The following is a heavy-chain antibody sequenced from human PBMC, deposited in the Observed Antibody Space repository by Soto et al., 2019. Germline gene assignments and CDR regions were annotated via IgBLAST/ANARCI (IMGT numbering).Heavy chain of an antibody. CDR2: INNDGSDR. J-gene: IGHJ4*02. CDR3: ARVNPGYSYVNY. V-gene: IGHV3-74*01. CDR1: GFTFSSYW. D-gene: IGHD5-18*01. Sequence: EVQLVESGGDLVQPGGSLSLSCAASGFTFSSYWMHWVRQVPGKGLVWVSRINNDGSDRRYADSVKDRFTISRDNAKNTLYLQKNSLRAEDTAVYYCARVNPGYSYVNYWGQGTLVTVSS.